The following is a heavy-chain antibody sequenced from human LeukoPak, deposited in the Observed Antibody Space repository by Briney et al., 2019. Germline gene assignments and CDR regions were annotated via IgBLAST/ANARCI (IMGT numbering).Heavy chain of an antibody. CDR1: GYTFTGYY. CDR2: INPNSGGT. J-gene: IGHJ4*02. D-gene: IGHD6-6*01. Sequence: GASVKVSCKASGYTFTGYYMHWVRQAPGQGLEWMGWINPNSGGTNYAQKFQGRVTMTRDTSISTAYMELSRLRSDDTAVYYCARAARSEQLAYDYWGQGTLVTVSS. CDR3: ARAARSEQLAYDY. V-gene: IGHV1-2*02.